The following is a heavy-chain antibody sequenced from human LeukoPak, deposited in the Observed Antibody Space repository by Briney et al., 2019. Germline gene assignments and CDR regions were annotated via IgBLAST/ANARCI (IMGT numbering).Heavy chain of an antibody. CDR1: GGSISSGGYY. CDR2: IYYSGST. CDR3: ARGPDSALDY. Sequence: SETLSLTCTVSGGSISSGGYYWSWIRQHPGKGLEWIGYIYYSGSTYYNPSLKSRVTLSVDTSKNQFSLKLSSVTAADTAVYYCARGPDSALDYWGQGTLVTVSS. D-gene: IGHD3-22*01. V-gene: IGHV4-31*03. J-gene: IGHJ4*02.